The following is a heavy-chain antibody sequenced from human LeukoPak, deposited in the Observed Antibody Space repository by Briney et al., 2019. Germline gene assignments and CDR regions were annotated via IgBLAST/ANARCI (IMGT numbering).Heavy chain of an antibody. V-gene: IGHV1-8*01. Sequence: ASVKVSCKASGYTFTSYDINWVRQATGQGLEWMGWRNPNSGNTGYAQKFQGRVTMTRNTSISTAYMELSSLRSEDTAVYYCARYGFGAHRRAYYYYGMDVWGQGTTVTVSS. CDR1: GYTFTSYD. CDR2: RNPNSGNT. J-gene: IGHJ6*02. CDR3: ARYGFGAHRRAYYYYGMDV. D-gene: IGHD3-10*01.